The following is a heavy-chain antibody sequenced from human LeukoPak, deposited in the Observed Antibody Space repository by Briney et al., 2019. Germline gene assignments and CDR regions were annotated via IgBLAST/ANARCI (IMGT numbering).Heavy chain of an antibody. D-gene: IGHD3-3*01. Sequence: SETLSLTCTVSGGSISSYYWSWIRQPPGKGLEWIGYIYHSGSTYYNPSLKSRVTISVDRSKNQFSLKLSSVTAADTAVYYCARVRVVISAFDIWGQGTMVTVSS. J-gene: IGHJ3*02. V-gene: IGHV4-59*12. CDR3: ARVRVVISAFDI. CDR2: IYHSGST. CDR1: GGSISSYY.